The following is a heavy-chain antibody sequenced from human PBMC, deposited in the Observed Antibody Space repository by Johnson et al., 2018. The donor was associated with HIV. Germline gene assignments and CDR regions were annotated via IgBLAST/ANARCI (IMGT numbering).Heavy chain of an antibody. CDR2: ISYDGSNK. V-gene: IGHV3-30*03. J-gene: IGHJ3*02. CDR1: GFTFNTYG. D-gene: IGHD3-10*01. Sequence: QVQLVESGGGVVQPGRSLRLSCAASGFTFNTYGMHWVRQAPGKGLEWVAVISYDGSNKYYADSVKGRFSISRDNSKSTLYLQMNSLRAEDTAVYYCARAPEVRGVDAFDIWGQGTVVTVSS. CDR3: ARAPEVRGVDAFDI.